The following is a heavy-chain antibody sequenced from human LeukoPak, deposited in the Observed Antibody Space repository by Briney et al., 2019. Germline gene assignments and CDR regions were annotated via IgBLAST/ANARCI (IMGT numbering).Heavy chain of an antibody. Sequence: GGSLRLSCAASGFTFSSYAMSWVRQAPGKGLEWVANIKQDGSEKYYVDSVKGRFTISRDNAKNSLYLQMNSLRAEDTAVYYCARDREGYQLPQMHHYYYMDVWGKGTTVTISS. CDR1: GFTFSSYA. V-gene: IGHV3-7*01. CDR3: ARDREGYQLPQMHHYYYMDV. J-gene: IGHJ6*03. D-gene: IGHD2-2*01. CDR2: IKQDGSEK.